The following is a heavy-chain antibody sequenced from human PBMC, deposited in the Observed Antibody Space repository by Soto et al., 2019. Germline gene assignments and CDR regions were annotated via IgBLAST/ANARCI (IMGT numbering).Heavy chain of an antibody. D-gene: IGHD1-26*01. J-gene: IGHJ6*02. CDR2: INQDESAT. V-gene: IGHV3-7*05. CDR3: ARGEHNTSSYYYYYGLDV. CDR1: GFAFNTHW. Sequence: EVQLVESGGGLVQPGGSLRLSCTTSGFAFNTHWMSWVRQAPGKGLEWVANINQDESATYYVDSVEGRFTVSRDNAKTSVSLQMNSLRAEDTAVYYCARGEHNTSSYYYYYGLDVWGQGTMVIVSS.